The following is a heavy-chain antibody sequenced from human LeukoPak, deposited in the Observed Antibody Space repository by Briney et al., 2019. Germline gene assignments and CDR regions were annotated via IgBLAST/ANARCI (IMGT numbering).Heavy chain of an antibody. V-gene: IGHV3-23*01. J-gene: IGHJ5*02. CDR1: GFTFSRYG. Sequence: PGGSLRLSCAASGFTFSRYGLSWVRQAPGKGLEWVSVISGSGGSTYHADSVKGRFSISRDNSRNTLYLQMNSLRAEDTAIYYCVKDHYDSSGYANWFDLWGQGTLVTVSS. D-gene: IGHD3-22*01. CDR3: VKDHYDSSGYANWFDL. CDR2: ISGSGGST.